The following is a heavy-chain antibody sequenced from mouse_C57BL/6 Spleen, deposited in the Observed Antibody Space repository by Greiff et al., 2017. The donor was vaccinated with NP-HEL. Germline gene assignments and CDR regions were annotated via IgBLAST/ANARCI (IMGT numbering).Heavy chain of an antibody. Sequence: QVQLQQSGPELVKPGASVKISCKASGYAFSSSWMNWVKQRPGKGLEWIGRIYPGDGDTNYNGKFKGKATLTADKSSSTAYMQLSNLTSEDSAVYFCARDYTSVAFWYFDVWGTGTTVTVSS. CDR2: IYPGDGDT. V-gene: IGHV1-82*01. CDR3: ARDYTSVAFWYFDV. D-gene: IGHD1-1*01. J-gene: IGHJ1*03. CDR1: GYAFSSSW.